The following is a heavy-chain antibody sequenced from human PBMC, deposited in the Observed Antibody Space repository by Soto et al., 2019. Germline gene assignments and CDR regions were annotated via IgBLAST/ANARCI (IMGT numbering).Heavy chain of an antibody. CDR2: IYWDDDK. V-gene: IGHV2-5*02. Sequence: QITLKESGPTLVKPTQTLTLTCTFSGFSLSTSGVGVGWIRQPPGKALEWLALIYWDDDKRYSPSLKSRLTITKDTSKNQVVLTMTNMDPVDTATYYCAHRVPAAMAGEGNWFDPWGQGTLVTVSS. CDR1: GFSLSTSGVG. CDR3: AHRVPAAMAGEGNWFDP. D-gene: IGHD2-2*01. J-gene: IGHJ5*02.